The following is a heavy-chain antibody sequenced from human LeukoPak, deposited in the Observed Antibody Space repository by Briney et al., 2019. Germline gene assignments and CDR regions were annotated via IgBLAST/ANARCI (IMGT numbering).Heavy chain of an antibody. V-gene: IGHV4-59*01. CDR3: ARLDGMGATWLAFDI. J-gene: IGHJ3*02. CDR2: IYYSGST. Sequence: SETLSLTCTVSGGSISSYYWSWIRQPPGKGLEWIGYIYYSGSTNYNPSLKSRVTLSVDTSKNQFSLKLSSVTAADTAVYYCARLDGMGATWLAFDIWGQGTMVTVSS. D-gene: IGHD1-26*01. CDR1: GGSISSYY.